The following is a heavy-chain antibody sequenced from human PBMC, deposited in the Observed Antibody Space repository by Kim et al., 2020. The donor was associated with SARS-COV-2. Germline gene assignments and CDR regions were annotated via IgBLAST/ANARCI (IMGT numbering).Heavy chain of an antibody. V-gene: IGHV4-34*01. J-gene: IGHJ5*02. Sequence: SETLSLTCAVYGGSFSGYYWSWIRQPPGKGLEWIGEINHSGSTNYNPSLKSRVTISVDTSKNQFSLKLSSVTAADTAVYYCARGIITMVRGVIYNWFDPWGQGTLVTVSS. CDR2: INHSGST. D-gene: IGHD3-10*01. CDR1: GGSFSGYY. CDR3: ARGIITMVRGVIYNWFDP.